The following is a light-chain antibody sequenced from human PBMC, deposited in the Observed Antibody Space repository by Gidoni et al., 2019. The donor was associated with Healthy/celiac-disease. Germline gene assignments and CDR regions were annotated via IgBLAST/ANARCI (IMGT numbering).Light chain of an antibody. Sequence: DIQMTQSPSTLSASVGDRVTITCRASQSISSWLAWYQQKPGKAPKLLIYKASSLESGVPSRFSGSGSGTEFTLTISSLQPDDFATYYCQKYNSYPVFTFGPGTKVEIK. V-gene: IGKV1-5*03. CDR3: QKYNSYPVFT. CDR1: QSISSW. CDR2: KAS. J-gene: IGKJ3*01.